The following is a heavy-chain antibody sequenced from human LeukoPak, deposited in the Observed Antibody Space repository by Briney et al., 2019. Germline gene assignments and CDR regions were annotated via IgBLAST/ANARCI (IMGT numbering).Heavy chain of an antibody. J-gene: IGHJ4*02. D-gene: IGHD3-9*01. Sequence: KSGGSLRLSCAASGFTFSDYHMTWIRQAPGKGLEWVSYISGSSIYTRYADSVKGRFTISRDNAKNSLYLQMNSLRAEDTALYYCVRRHTILAYWGQGTLVTVSS. CDR1: GFTFSDYH. CDR2: ISGSSIYT. CDR3: VRRHTILAY. V-gene: IGHV3-11*06.